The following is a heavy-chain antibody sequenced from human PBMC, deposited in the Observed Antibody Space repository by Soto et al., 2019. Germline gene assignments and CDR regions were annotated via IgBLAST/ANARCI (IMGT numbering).Heavy chain of an antibody. CDR3: ARAYGGYPPLYYGMDV. Sequence: QVHLVESGGDLVKPGGSLRLSCAASGFTFSDYYMNWIRQAPGKGLDWVSSISSRDNTIYYADSVQGRFTISRDNAKNSLYLQMNSLRAEDTAVYYCARAYGGYPPLYYGMDVWGQGTTVTVS. V-gene: IGHV3-11*01. CDR1: GFTFSDYY. CDR2: ISSRDNTI. J-gene: IGHJ6*02. D-gene: IGHD5-12*01.